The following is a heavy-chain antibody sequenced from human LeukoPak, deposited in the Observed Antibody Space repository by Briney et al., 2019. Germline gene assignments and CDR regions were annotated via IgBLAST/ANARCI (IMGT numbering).Heavy chain of an antibody. CDR3: AREIQSGYFDY. V-gene: IGHV4-4*08. CDR1: GGSITGYY. J-gene: IGHJ4*02. Sequence: SETLSLTCTVSGGSITGYYWSWIRQPPGKGLEWVGYIFSSGSTNYNPSLKSRVTISLDTSKSQFSLKLISVTASDTAVYYCAREIQSGYFDYWGKGTLVTVSS. CDR2: IFSSGST.